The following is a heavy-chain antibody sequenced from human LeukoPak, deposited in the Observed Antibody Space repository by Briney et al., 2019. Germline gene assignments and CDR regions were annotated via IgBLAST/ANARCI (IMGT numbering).Heavy chain of an antibody. Sequence: GGSLRLSCAASGFNLGRYAMSWVRQAPGKGLEWVSGISWNSGSIGYADSVKGRFTISRDNAKNSLYLQMNSLRAEDTALYYCASENSRLYYFDYWGQGTLVTVSS. J-gene: IGHJ4*02. CDR3: ASENSRLYYFDY. CDR1: GFNLGRYA. D-gene: IGHD6-6*01. CDR2: ISWNSGSI. V-gene: IGHV3-9*01.